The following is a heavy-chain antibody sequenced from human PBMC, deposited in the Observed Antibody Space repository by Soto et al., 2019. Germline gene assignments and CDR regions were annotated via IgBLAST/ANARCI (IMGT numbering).Heavy chain of an antibody. CDR3: TRAGYDYVWGSYRSWWFDP. Sequence: GGSLRLSCTASGFTFGDYAMSWFRQAPGKGLEWVGFIRSKAYGGTTEYAASVKGRFTISRDDSKSIAYLQMNSLKTEDTAVYYCTRAGYDYVWGSYRSWWFDPWGQGTLVTVS. CDR1: GFTFGDYA. J-gene: IGHJ5*02. D-gene: IGHD3-16*02. CDR2: IRSKAYGGTT. V-gene: IGHV3-49*03.